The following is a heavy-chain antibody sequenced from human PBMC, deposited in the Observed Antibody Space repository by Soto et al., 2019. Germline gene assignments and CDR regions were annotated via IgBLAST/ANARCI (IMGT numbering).Heavy chain of an antibody. Sequence: QVQLVQSGTEVKKPGSSVKVSCKASGGTFRNYPINWVRQAPGQGLEWMGSIFHLTEIPDDEQNFQARLTISADKSTSTAYMELSSLTSDDTAMYFCARGPLVVLNYFESWGQGTLVTVSS. J-gene: IGHJ4*02. V-gene: IGHV1-69*02. CDR3: ARGPLVVLNYFES. CDR1: GGTFRNYP. CDR2: IFHLTEIP.